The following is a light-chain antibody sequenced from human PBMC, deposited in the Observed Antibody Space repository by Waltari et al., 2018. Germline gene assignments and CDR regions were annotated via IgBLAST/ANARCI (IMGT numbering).Light chain of an antibody. Sequence: SYELTQPPSVSVPPGQTARITCSGDALPTQYAYWYQQKPGQAPGLVIYKDSERPSGIPERFSGSSAGTTVTLTISGVQAEDEADYYCQSADSSGTYVVFGGGTKLTVL. CDR3: QSADSSGTYVV. CDR2: KDS. V-gene: IGLV3-25*03. CDR1: ALPTQY. J-gene: IGLJ2*01.